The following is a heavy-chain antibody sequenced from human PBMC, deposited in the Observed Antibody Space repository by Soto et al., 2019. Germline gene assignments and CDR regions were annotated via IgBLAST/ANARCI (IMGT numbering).Heavy chain of an antibody. CDR2: IYPGDSDS. CDR1: GFTFTSYW. CDR3: AKHEGYCSTTTCSNFDY. V-gene: IGHV5-51*01. Sequence: PGESLKISCKGSGFTFTSYWIAWVRQMPGKGLEWMGIIYPGDSDSSYSPSFQGQVTISADKSINTAYLHWSSLKASDTAIYYCAKHEGYCSTTTCSNFDYWXQGXLVXVS. D-gene: IGHD2-2*01. J-gene: IGHJ4*02.